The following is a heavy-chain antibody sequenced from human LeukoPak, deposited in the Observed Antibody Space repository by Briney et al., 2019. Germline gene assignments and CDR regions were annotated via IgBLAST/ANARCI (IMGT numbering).Heavy chain of an antibody. J-gene: IGHJ5*02. D-gene: IGHD2-8*01. V-gene: IGHV3-23*01. CDR3: AKDVRRCNGACT. CDR1: GFSFSTYS. Sequence: GGSLRLSCAASGFSFSTYSFSWVRQAPGKGLEWVSGISASGGDTYYADSVKGRFTISRDNSKNTLSLQMNSLRVEDTAIYYCAKDVRRCNGACTWGQGTLVTVSS. CDR2: ISASGGDT.